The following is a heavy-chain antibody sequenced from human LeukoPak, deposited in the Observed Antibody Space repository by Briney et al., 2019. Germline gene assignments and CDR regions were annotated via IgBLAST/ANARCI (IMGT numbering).Heavy chain of an antibody. J-gene: IGHJ4*02. CDR3: AKDREYSYNLVFDY. D-gene: IGHD5-18*01. CDR1: GGSISSGDYY. CDR2: IYYSGST. Sequence: PSQTLSLTCTVSGGSISSGDYYWSWIRQPPGKGLEWIGYIYYSGSTYYNPSLKSRVTISVDTSKNQFSLKLSSVTAADTAVYYCAKDREYSYNLVFDYWGQGTLVTVSS. V-gene: IGHV4-30-4*08.